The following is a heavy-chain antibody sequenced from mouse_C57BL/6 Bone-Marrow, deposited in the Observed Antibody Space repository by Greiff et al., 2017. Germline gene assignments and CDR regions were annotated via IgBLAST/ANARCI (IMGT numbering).Heavy chain of an antibody. D-gene: IGHD1-1*01. Sequence: QVQLQQSGAELVRPGTSVKVSCKASGYAFTNSLIEWVKQRPGQGLEWIGVINPGSGGTNYNEKFKGKATLTADKSSSTAYMQLSSLTSEDSAVYFCARDYGSSPAYWGQGTLVTVSA. V-gene: IGHV1-54*01. CDR1: GYAFTNSL. CDR2: INPGSGGT. CDR3: ARDYGSSPAY. J-gene: IGHJ3*01.